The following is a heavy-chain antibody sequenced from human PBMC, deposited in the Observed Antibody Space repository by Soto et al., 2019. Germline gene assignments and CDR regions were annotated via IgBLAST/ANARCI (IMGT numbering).Heavy chain of an antibody. J-gene: IGHJ1*01. Sequence: GGSLRLSCAASGFTFDDYTMHWVRQAPGKGLEWVSLISWDGGSTYYADSVKGRFTISRDNSKNSLYLQMNSLRTEDTALYYCAKGADSSGWYAESFQHWGQGTLVTVSS. CDR1: GFTFDDYT. CDR2: ISWDGGST. V-gene: IGHV3-43*01. D-gene: IGHD6-19*01. CDR3: AKGADSSGWYAESFQH.